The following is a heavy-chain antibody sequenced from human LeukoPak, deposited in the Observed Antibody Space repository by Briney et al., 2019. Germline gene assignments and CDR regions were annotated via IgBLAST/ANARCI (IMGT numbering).Heavy chain of an antibody. Sequence: GASVKVSCKASGYTFTSYDINWVRQATGQGLEWMGWMNPNSGNTGYAQKFQGRVTMTRNTSISTAYMELSSLRAEDTAVYYCAREGGITMVRGVIITNYFDYWGQGTLVTVSS. D-gene: IGHD3-10*01. J-gene: IGHJ4*02. CDR3: AREGGITMVRGVIITNYFDY. V-gene: IGHV1-8*01. CDR2: MNPNSGNT. CDR1: GYTFTSYD.